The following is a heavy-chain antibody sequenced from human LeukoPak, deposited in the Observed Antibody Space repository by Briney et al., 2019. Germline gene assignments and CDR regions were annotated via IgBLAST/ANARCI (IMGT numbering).Heavy chain of an antibody. V-gene: IGHV1-8*03. D-gene: IGHD2-2*02. J-gene: IGHJ6*03. CDR1: GYTFTSYD. CDR3: ARGGYCSSTSCYIFVGYYYYYYMDV. CDR2: MNPNSGNT. Sequence: ASVKVSCKASGYTFTSYDINWVRQATGQGLEWMGWMNPNSGNTGYAQKFQGRVTITRNTSISTAYMELSSLRSEDTAVYYCARGGYCSSTSCYIFVGYYYYYYMDVWGKGTTVTVSS.